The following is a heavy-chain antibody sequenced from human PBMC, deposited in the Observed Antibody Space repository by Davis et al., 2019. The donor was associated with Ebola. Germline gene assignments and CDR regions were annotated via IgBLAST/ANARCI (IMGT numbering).Heavy chain of an antibody. Sequence: GESLKISCAASGFTVSTNYMSWVRQAPGKGLEWVSAISGSGGSTYYADSVKGRFTISRDNSKNTLYLQMNSLRAEDTAVYYCAKSSGYYVFDYYYYMDVWGKGTTVTVSS. V-gene: IGHV3-23*01. D-gene: IGHD3-22*01. J-gene: IGHJ6*03. CDR1: GFTVSTNY. CDR3: AKSSGYYVFDYYYYMDV. CDR2: ISGSGGST.